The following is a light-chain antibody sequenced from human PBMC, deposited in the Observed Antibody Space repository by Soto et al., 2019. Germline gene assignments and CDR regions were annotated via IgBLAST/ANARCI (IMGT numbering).Light chain of an antibody. CDR2: AAS. CDR3: QQSYSTALIT. V-gene: IGKV1-39*01. J-gene: IGKJ5*01. Sequence: EIQMTQSPSSLSASVGDRVTITCRASQSISSYLNWYQQKPGKAPKLLIYAASSLQSGVPSRFSGSGSGTDFTLTISSLQPEDFATYYCQQSYSTALITFGQGTRLEIK. CDR1: QSISSY.